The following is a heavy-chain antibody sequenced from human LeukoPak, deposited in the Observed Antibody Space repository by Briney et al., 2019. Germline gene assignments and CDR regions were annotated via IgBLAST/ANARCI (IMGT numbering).Heavy chain of an antibody. J-gene: IGHJ5*02. Sequence: VASVKVSCKASGYALTTYDINWVRQASGQRREWMAWMNPDSGNSGYAEKFQGRVTLTANPSISTAYMELGSLRYDDSAVYYCARGVKKYCTEFGCYRPDWFDPWGQGTLLIVSS. CDR1: GYALTTYD. D-gene: IGHD2-8*02. V-gene: IGHV1-8*01. CDR3: ARGVKKYCTEFGCYRPDWFDP. CDR2: MNPDSGNS.